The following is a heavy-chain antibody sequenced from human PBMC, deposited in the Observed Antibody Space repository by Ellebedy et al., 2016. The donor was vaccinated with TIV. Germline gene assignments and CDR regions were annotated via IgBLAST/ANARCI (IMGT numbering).Heavy chain of an antibody. Sequence: GESLKISCAASGFTFTPYAMNWVRQAPGKGLEWISYISGSSLTIYYADSVKGRFTISRDNAKNSLYLQMSSLTAEDTAVYYCPRDMAWGNERVNDALDIWGQGTMVTVSA. V-gene: IGHV3-48*04. CDR2: ISGSSLTI. CDR3: PRDMAWGNERVNDALDI. J-gene: IGHJ3*02. D-gene: IGHD7-27*01. CDR1: GFTFTPYA.